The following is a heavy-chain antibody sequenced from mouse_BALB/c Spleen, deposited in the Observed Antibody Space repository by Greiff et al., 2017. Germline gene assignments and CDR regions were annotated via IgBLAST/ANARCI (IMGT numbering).Heavy chain of an antibody. CDR2: ISSGGSYT. D-gene: IGHD1-1*01. CDR3: ARDYGSD. V-gene: IGHV5-9-4*01. Sequence: EVQGVESGGGLVKPGGSLKLSCAASGFTFSSYAMSWVRQSPEKRLEWVAEISSGGSYTYYPDTVTGRFTISRDNAKNTLYLEMSSLRSEDTAMYYCARDYGSDWGQGTTLTVSS. CDR1: GFTFSSYA. J-gene: IGHJ2*01.